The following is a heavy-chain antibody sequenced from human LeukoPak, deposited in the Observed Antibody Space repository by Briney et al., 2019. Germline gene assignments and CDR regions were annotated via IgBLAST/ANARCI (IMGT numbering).Heavy chain of an antibody. CDR3: ARVAYDFWSGSQTVDY. CDR2: IYYSGST. D-gene: IGHD3-3*01. CDR1: GGSISSGDYY. V-gene: IGHV4-30-4*08. Sequence: SETLSLTCTVSGGSISSGDYYWSWIRQPPGKGLEWIGYIYYSGSTYYNPSLKSRVTISVDTSKNQFSVKLSSVTAADTAVYYCARVAYDFWSGSQTVDYWGQGTLVTVSS. J-gene: IGHJ4*02.